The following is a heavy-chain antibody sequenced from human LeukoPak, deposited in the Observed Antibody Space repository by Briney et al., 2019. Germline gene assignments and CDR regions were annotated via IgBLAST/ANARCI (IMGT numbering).Heavy chain of an antibody. CDR3: ARLSPIYYDPPGAFDI. CDR2: IYYSGST. Sequence: SETLSLTCTVSGGSISSYYWSWIRQPPGKGLEWIGYIYYSGSTNYNPSLKSRGTIPLDTSKNNFSLKLSSVTAADTAVYYCARLSPIYYDPPGAFDIWGQGTMVTVSS. CDR1: GGSISSYY. J-gene: IGHJ3*02. D-gene: IGHD3-22*01. V-gene: IGHV4-59*08.